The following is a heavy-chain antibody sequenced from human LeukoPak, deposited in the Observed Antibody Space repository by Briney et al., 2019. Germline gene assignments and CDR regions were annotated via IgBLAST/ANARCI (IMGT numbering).Heavy chain of an antibody. CDR1: GYTFTGYY. CDR3: ARRDYDSSGYQFDP. J-gene: IGHJ5*02. Sequence: SVKVSCKASGYTFTGYYMHWVRQAPGQGLEWIGWINPNSGGTNYAQKFQGRVTMTRDTSISTAYMELSRLRSDDTAVYYCARRDYDSSGYQFDPWGQGTLVTVSS. V-gene: IGHV1-2*02. D-gene: IGHD3-22*01. CDR2: INPNSGGT.